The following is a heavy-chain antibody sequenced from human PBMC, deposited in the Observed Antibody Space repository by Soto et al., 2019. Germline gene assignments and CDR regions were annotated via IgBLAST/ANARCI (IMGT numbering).Heavy chain of an antibody. CDR1: GGSFSGYY. V-gene: IGHV4-34*01. D-gene: IGHD1-1*01. Sequence: SETLSLTCAVYGGSFSGYYWSWIRQPPGKGLEWIGEINHSGSTNYNPSLKSRVTISVDTSKNQFSLKLSSVTAADTAVYYCARALGLETDAFEIWGQGTMVTVSS. J-gene: IGHJ3*02. CDR3: ARALGLETDAFEI. CDR2: INHSGST.